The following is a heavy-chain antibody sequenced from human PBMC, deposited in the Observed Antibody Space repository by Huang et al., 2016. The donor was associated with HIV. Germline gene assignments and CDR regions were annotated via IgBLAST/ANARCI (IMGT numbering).Heavy chain of an antibody. CDR1: GFTFSSYS. CDR2: ISSSSSYI. V-gene: IGHV3-21*01. J-gene: IGHJ4*02. Sequence: EVQLVESGGGLVKPGGSLRLSCAASGFTFSSYSMNWVRQAPGKWLEWVSSISSSSSYIYYSDAVKGRFTISRDNAKNSLYLQMNSLRAEDTAVYYCASAVAGTLFDYWGQGTLVTVSS. D-gene: IGHD6-19*01. CDR3: ASAVAGTLFDY.